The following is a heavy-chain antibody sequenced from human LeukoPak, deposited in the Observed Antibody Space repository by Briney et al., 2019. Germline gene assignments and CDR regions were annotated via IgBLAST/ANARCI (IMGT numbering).Heavy chain of an antibody. D-gene: IGHD5-18*01. Sequence: ASVKVSCKASGGTFSSYAISWVRQAPGQGLEWMGRIIPILGIANYAQKFQGRVTITADKSTSTAYMELSSLRSEDTAVYYCARGGGGYSYGHDYWGQGTLVTVSS. CDR1: GGTFSSYA. CDR2: IIPILGIA. CDR3: ARGGGGYSYGHDY. J-gene: IGHJ4*02. V-gene: IGHV1-69*04.